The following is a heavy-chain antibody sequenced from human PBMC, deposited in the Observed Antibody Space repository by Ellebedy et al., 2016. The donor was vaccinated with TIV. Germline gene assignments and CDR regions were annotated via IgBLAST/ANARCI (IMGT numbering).Heavy chain of an antibody. CDR3: ARDRAEGASSSGFDI. V-gene: IGHV1-2*02. D-gene: IGHD6-6*01. CDR2: INPKSGGT. J-gene: IGHJ3*02. CDR1: GYTLNKMG. Sequence: ASVKVSXXTSGYTLNKMGVSWVRQAPGQGLEWMGWINPKSGGTHYAQNFQGRVTVTRDTSISTVYMELSSLTSDDTAVYYCARDRAEGASSSGFDIWGQGTVVTVSS.